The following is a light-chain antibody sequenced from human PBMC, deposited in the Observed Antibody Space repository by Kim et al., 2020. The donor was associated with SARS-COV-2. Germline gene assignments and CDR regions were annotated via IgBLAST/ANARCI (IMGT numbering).Light chain of an antibody. CDR2: DVS. V-gene: IGLV2-14*03. J-gene: IGLJ1*01. CDR1: SSDVGGYNY. Sequence: QSALTQPASVSGSPGRSITISCTGTSSDVGGYNYVSWYQQHPGKAPKLIISDVSDRPSGVSHRFSGSKSGNTASLTISGLQAEDEADYYCTSFTSSKTFVFGIGTKVTVL. CDR3: TSFTSSKTFV.